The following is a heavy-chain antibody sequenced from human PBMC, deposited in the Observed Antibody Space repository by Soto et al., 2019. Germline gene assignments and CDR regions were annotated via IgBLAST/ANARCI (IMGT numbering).Heavy chain of an antibody. D-gene: IGHD1-1*01. CDR3: ARDGAWTFLDY. CDR1: GGSISSGGYY. V-gene: IGHV4-31*03. CDR2: IYYSGST. J-gene: IGHJ4*02. Sequence: QVQLQESGPGLVKPSQTLSLTCTVSGGSISSGGYYWSWIRQHPGKGLEWFGYIYYSGSTYYNPSLKSRVTISADTSKNQFSRKLSSVTAADTAVYYCARDGAWTFLDYWGQGTLVTVSS.